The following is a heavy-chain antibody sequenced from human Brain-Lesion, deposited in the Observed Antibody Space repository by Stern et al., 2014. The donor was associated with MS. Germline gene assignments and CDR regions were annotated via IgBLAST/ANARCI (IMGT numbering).Heavy chain of an antibody. Sequence: EVQLEESGGDLVQPGGSLRLSCVASGFTFSDYWLTWVRQAPGQGLQWVANINQDGSDKNYVDSVKGRFTISRDNAKNSLYLQMNSLRVDDTAVYYCARIDRGNYDFWSGYYDYWFDPWGQGTLVTVSS. CDR2: INQDGSDK. CDR1: GFTFSDYW. J-gene: IGHJ5*02. CDR3: ARIDRGNYDFWSGYYDYWFDP. D-gene: IGHD3-3*01. V-gene: IGHV3-7*01.